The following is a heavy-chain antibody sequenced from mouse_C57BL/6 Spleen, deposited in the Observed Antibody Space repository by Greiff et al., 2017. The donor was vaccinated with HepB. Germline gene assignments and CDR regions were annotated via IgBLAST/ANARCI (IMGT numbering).Heavy chain of an antibody. CDR2: IHPNSGST. CDR1: GYTFTSYW. V-gene: IGHV1-64*01. CDR3: ARRGTIVTTPIYWYFDV. D-gene: IGHD2-5*01. Sequence: VQLQQPGAELVKPGASVKLSCKASGYTFTSYWMHWVKQRPGQGLEWIGMIHPNSGSTNYNEKFKSKATLTVDKSSSTAYMQLSSLTSEDSAVYYCARRGTIVTTPIYWYFDVWGTGTTVTVSS. J-gene: IGHJ1*03.